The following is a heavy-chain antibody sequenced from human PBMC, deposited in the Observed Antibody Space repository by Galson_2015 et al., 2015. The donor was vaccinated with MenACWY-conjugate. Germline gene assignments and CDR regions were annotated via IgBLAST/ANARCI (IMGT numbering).Heavy chain of an antibody. Sequence: SVKVSCKASGFTFTSSAVQWVRQARGQRLEWIGWIVVGSGNTNYAQKFQERVTITRDMSTSTAYMELSSLRSEDTAVYYCAADSHSSGYYYENYYYYMDVWGKGTTVTVSS. CDR3: AADSHSSGYYYENYYYYMDV. V-gene: IGHV1-58*01. CDR2: IVVGSGNT. D-gene: IGHD3-22*01. CDR1: GFTFTSSA. J-gene: IGHJ6*03.